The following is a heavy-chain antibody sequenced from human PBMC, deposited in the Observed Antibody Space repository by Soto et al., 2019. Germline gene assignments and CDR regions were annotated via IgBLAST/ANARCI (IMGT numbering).Heavy chain of an antibody. CDR1: GFTFSSYA. J-gene: IGHJ2*01. V-gene: IGHV3-48*01. CDR3: APGYFDL. Sequence: GGSLRLSCAASGFTFSSYAMSWVRQAPGKGLEWVSYISSSSSTIYYADSVKGRFTISRDNAKNSLYLQMNSLRAEDTAVYYCAPGYFDLWGRGTLVTVSS. CDR2: ISSSSSTI.